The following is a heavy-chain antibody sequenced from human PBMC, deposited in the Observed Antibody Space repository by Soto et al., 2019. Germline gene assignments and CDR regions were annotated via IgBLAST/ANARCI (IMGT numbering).Heavy chain of an antibody. CDR3: ARDRTSYYYYYGMDV. Sequence: QVQLVESGGGVVQPGRSLRLSCAASGFTFSSYAMHWVRQAPGKGLEWVAVISYDGSNKYYADSVKGRFTISRDNSKNTLYLQMNSLRAEDTAVYYCARDRTSYYYYYGMDVWGQGTTVTVSS. V-gene: IGHV3-30-3*01. CDR2: ISYDGSNK. J-gene: IGHJ6*02. CDR1: GFTFSSYA. D-gene: IGHD2-8*01.